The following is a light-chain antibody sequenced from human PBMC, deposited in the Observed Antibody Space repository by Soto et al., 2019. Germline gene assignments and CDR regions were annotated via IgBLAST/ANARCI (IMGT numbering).Light chain of an antibody. CDR1: SSDVGGYNY. V-gene: IGLV2-11*01. Sequence: QSALAQPRSVSASPGQSVTISCTGTSSDVGGYNYVSWYQQHPGKAPKLMIYDVSKRPSGVPDRFSGSESGNTASLTISGLQAEDEAEYSCCSYAGSYTLVFGGGTKLTVL. J-gene: IGLJ2*01. CDR3: CSYAGSYTLV. CDR2: DVS.